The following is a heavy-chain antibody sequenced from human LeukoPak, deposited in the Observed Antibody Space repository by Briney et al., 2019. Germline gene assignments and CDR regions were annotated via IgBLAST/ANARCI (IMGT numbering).Heavy chain of an antibody. J-gene: IGHJ4*02. Sequence: ASVKVSCKASGYTFTGYYMHWVRQAPGQGLEWMGRINPNSGGTNYAQKFQGRVTMTRDTSISTAYMELSRLRSDDTAVYYCARAALNSGSSSFDCWGQGTLVTVSS. V-gene: IGHV1-2*06. CDR2: INPNSGGT. D-gene: IGHD1-26*01. CDR3: ARAALNSGSSSFDC. CDR1: GYTFTGYY.